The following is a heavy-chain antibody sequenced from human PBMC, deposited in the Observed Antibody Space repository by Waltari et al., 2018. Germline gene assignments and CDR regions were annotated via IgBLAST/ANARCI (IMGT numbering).Heavy chain of an antibody. V-gene: IGHV4-61*02. CDR1: GGSISSGSYY. CDR3: ARVFTVAADQYYFDY. J-gene: IGHJ4*02. Sequence: QVQLQESGPGLVKPSQTLSLTCTVSGGSISSGSYYWSWIRQPAGKGLGWIGRIYTSGSTTSNPSLKSRVTISVDTSKNQFSLKLSSVTAADTAVYYCARVFTVAADQYYFDYWGQGTLVTVSS. D-gene: IGHD2-15*01. CDR2: IYTSGST.